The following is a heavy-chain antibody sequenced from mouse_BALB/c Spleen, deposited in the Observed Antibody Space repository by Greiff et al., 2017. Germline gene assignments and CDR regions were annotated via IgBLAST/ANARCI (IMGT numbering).Heavy chain of an antibody. D-gene: IGHD2-14*01. Sequence: VKLQESGAELVRPGSSVKISCKASGYAFSSYWMNWVKQRPGQGLEWIGQIYPGDGDTNYNGKFKGKATLTADKSSSTAYMQLSSLTSEDSAVYFCAREGKNSYRYDGFAYWGQGTLVTVSA. CDR3: AREGKNSYRYDGFAY. CDR1: GYAFSSYW. J-gene: IGHJ3*01. CDR2: IYPGDGDT. V-gene: IGHV1-80*01.